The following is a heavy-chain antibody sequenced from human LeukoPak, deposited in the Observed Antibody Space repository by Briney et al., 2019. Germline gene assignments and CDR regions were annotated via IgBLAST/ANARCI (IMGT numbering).Heavy chain of an antibody. D-gene: IGHD6-13*01. Sequence: GGSLRLSCVVSGITFSTYTMNWVRQAPGKGLEWVSSIGPSGTNTHYADSVKGRFTISRDNARNSLFLQMSSLRGDGTAVYYCVRGDSRDFWGQGTLVTVSS. CDR1: GITFSTYT. CDR2: IGPSGTNT. V-gene: IGHV3-21*01. CDR3: VRGDSRDF. J-gene: IGHJ4*02.